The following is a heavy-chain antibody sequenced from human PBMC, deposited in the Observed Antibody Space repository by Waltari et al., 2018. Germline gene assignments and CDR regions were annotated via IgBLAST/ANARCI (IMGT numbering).Heavy chain of an antibody. V-gene: IGHV4-59*01. D-gene: IGHD4-4*01. J-gene: IGHJ4*02. CDR2: IYYSGST. CDR3: ARASTSNYGTFDY. CDR1: GGSISSYY. Sequence: QVQLQESGPGLVKPSETLSLTCTVSGGSISSYYWSWIRQPPGKGLEWIGYIYYSGSTNYNPSLESRVTISVDTSKNQFSLKLSSVTAADTAVYYCARASTSNYGTFDYWGQGTLVTVSS.